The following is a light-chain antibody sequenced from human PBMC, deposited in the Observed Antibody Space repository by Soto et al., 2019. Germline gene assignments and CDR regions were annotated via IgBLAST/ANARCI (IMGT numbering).Light chain of an antibody. CDR1: QSVSSN. V-gene: IGKV3-15*01. Sequence: ETVMTQSPATLSLSPGERATLSCRASQSVSSNLAWYQQKPGQAPRLLIYDASTRATGIPARFSGSGSGTEFTLTISSLQSEDFAVYYCQQYIHWPPVTFGGGTKVEIK. J-gene: IGKJ4*01. CDR2: DAS. CDR3: QQYIHWPPVT.